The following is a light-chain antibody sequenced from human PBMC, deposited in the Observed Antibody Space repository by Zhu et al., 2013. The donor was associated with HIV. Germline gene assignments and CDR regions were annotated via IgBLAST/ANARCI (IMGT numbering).Light chain of an antibody. CDR2: KAS. J-gene: IGKJ1*01. V-gene: IGKV1-5*03. CDR1: QSISSW. CDR3: QQYNSLWT. Sequence: DIQMTQFPSTLSASVGDRVTITCRASQSISSWLAWYQQKPGKAPKLLIYKASSLEGGVPSRFSGSGSETEFTLTISSLQPDDFATYYCQQYNSLWTFGQGTKVEIK.